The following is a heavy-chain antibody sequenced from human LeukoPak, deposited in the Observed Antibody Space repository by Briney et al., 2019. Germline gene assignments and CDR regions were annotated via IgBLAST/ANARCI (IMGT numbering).Heavy chain of an antibody. Sequence: GGSLRLSCAASGFTFSSKTMDWVRQAPGKGLEWVSSISSTSGYIYYADPVKGRFTISRDNAKNSLYLQMNDLRAEDTAVYYCAREDYDILTGYPAPHFDYWGQGTLVTVSS. V-gene: IGHV3-21*01. J-gene: IGHJ4*02. CDR1: GFTFSSKT. D-gene: IGHD3-9*01. CDR2: ISSTSGYI. CDR3: AREDYDILTGYPAPHFDY.